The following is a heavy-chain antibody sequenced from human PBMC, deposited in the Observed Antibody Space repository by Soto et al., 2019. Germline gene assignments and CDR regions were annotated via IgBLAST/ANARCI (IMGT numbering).Heavy chain of an antibody. D-gene: IGHD3-22*01. Sequence: QVQLVESGGGVVQPGRSLRLSCAASGFTFSSYGMHWVRQAPGKGLEWVAVIWYDGSNIYYADSVKGQFTISRDNSKNTLYLQMNSLKAEDTAVYYCARGRQYYGSSGYCENFDSWGQGTLVTVSS. CDR2: IWYDGSNI. V-gene: IGHV3-33*01. CDR1: GFTFSSYG. J-gene: IGHJ4*02. CDR3: ARGRQYYGSSGYCENFDS.